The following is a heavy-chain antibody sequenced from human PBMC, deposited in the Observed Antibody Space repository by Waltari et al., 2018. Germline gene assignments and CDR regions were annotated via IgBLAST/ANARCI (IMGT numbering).Heavy chain of an antibody. J-gene: IGHJ2*01. V-gene: IGHV1-3*01. CDR3: ARDVDQRQNWYFDL. Sequence: QVQLVQSGAEVKKPGASVKVSCKASGYTFTSYAMHLVRQAPGQRLGWMEWINAGNGNTKYSQKFQGRVTITRDTSASTAYMELSSLRSEDTAVYYCARDVDQRQNWYFDLWGRGTLVTVSS. CDR2: INAGNGNT. CDR1: GYTFTSYA. D-gene: IGHD1-1*01.